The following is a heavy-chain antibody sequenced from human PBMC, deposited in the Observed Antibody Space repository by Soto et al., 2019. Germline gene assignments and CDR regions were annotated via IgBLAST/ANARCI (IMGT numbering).Heavy chain of an antibody. CDR1: GFTFSSYA. CDR2: ISYDGSNK. Sequence: GGSLRLSWAASGFTFSSYAMHWVRQAPGKGLEWVAVISYDGSNKYYADSVKGRFTISRDNSKNTLYLQMNSLRAEDTAVYYCASGLVVISNWFDPWGQGTLVTVSS. D-gene: IGHD3-22*01. CDR3: ASGLVVISNWFDP. V-gene: IGHV3-30-3*01. J-gene: IGHJ5*02.